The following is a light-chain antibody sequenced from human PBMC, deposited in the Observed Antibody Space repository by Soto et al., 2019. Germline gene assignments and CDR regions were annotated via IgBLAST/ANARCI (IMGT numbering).Light chain of an antibody. J-gene: IGLJ3*02. Sequence: QLVLTQSPSASASLGASVKLTCTLSSGHSNYAIAWHQQQPEKGPRYLMKLNSDGSHTKGDGIPDRFSGSSSGAERYLTISSLLSVGEAVYYCQTWGTGIRVFGGGTKLTVL. CDR3: QTWGTGIRV. V-gene: IGLV4-69*01. CDR1: SGHSNYA. CDR2: LNSDGSH.